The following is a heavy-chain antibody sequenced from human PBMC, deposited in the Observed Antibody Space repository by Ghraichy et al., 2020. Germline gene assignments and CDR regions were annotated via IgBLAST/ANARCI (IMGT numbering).Heavy chain of an antibody. CDR1: GFTFSSYW. Sequence: WGSLRLSCAASGFTFSSYWMSWVRQAPGKGLEWVANIKHDGSEKYYVDSVKGRFTISRDNAKNSLYLQMNSLRAEDTAVYYCARAVASSWYERYSYYYMDVWGKGTTVTVSS. V-gene: IGHV3-7*01. D-gene: IGHD6-13*01. CDR2: IKHDGSEK. CDR3: ARAVASSWYERYSYYYMDV. J-gene: IGHJ6*03.